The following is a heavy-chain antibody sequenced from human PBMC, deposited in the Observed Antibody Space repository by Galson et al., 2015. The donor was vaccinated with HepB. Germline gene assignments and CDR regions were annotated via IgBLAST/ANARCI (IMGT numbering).Heavy chain of an antibody. Sequence: SLRLSCAASGFTFSSYTMTWVRQAPGKGLEWVSYISGNYNISYAESVKGGSTISSDNAKNSRYLQMNSQREEDKAVYYCARRSSGNFFDYWGRGTLVTVSS. V-gene: IGHV3-48*02. CDR2: ISGNYNI. J-gene: IGHJ4*02. CDR3: ARRSSGNFFDY. D-gene: IGHD1-26*01. CDR1: GFTFSSYT.